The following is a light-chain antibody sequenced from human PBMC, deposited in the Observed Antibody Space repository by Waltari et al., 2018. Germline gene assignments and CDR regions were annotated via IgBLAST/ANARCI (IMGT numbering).Light chain of an antibody. CDR3: QQYKTFPRT. V-gene: IGKV1-5*03. J-gene: IGKJ1*01. CDR1: QRVSKW. CDR2: AAS. Sequence: DIEMTQSPSNVSASVGARVIITCPASQRVSKWVAWYQFKGGKAPKVLISAASTIESGVPSRFGGGGSGSDFALTIAGLQPEDSATYYCQQYKTFPRTFGPGTRVEIK.